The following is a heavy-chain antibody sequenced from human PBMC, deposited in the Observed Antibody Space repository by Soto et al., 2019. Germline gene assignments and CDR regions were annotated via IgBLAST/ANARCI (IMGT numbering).Heavy chain of an antibody. V-gene: IGHV3-7*01. CDR3: VRGGSNYAS. CDR2: IKPDESEK. Sequence: ESGGGLVQPGGSLRLSCTASGFTFSDSWMTWVRQAPGKGLEGVARIKPDESEKKDADSVKGRFPISRDNAKNSMYLQMDSLRGEDTAVYYCVRGGSNYASWGQGTLVTVSS. D-gene: IGHD4-4*01. CDR1: GFTFSDSW. J-gene: IGHJ5*02.